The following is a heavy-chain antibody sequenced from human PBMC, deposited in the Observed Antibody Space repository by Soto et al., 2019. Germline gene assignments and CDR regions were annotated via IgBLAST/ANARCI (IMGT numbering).Heavy chain of an antibody. V-gene: IGHV3-48*02. CDR3: ARRGGSYFGGVDDY. CDR1: GFTFSSYS. CDR2: ISSSSSTI. D-gene: IGHD1-26*01. J-gene: IGHJ4*02. Sequence: EVQLVESGGGLVQPGGSLRLSCAASGFTFSSYSMNWVRQAPGKGLEWVSYISSSSSTIYYADSVKGRFTISRDNAKNSRYLQMNSLRDEDTAVYYCARRGGSYFGGVDDYWGQGTLVTVSS.